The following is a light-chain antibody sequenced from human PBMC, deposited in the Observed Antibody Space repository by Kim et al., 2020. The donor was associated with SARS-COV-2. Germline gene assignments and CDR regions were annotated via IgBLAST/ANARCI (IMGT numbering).Light chain of an antibody. J-gene: IGLJ3*02. Sequence: ASVKLTCTLSSGHSSNAIAWHQQQPEKGPRYLMKVNSDGTHNKVDGIPDRFSGSSSGTERYLTISSLESEDEADYYCQTWGDGFRVFGGGTQLTVL. CDR1: SGHSSNA. V-gene: IGLV4-69*01. CDR2: VNSDGTH. CDR3: QTWGDGFRV.